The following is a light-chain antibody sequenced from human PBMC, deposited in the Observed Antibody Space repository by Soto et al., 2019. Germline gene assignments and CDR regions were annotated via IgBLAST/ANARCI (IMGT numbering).Light chain of an antibody. J-gene: IGKJ1*01. V-gene: IGKV1-5*03. CDR1: QTISSW. Sequence: IHMTRSPSTLSVSVLDIVAIAGVASQTISSWLAWYQQKPGKAPKLLIYKASTLKSGVPSRFSGSGSGTEFTLTISSLQPDDFATYSCQHYNSYSEAFGQGTKVDIK. CDR2: KAS. CDR3: QHYNSYSEA.